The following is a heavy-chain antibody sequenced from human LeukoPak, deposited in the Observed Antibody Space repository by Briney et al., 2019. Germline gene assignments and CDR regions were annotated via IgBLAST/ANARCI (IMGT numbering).Heavy chain of an antibody. Sequence: SETLSLTCTVSGDSISSSSYYWGWIRQPPGKGLEWIGSIYYSGSTYYNPSLKSRVTISVDTSKNQFSLKLSSVTAADTAVYYCARSPIRITMVRFADFDYWGQGTLVTVSS. D-gene: IGHD3-10*01. J-gene: IGHJ4*02. CDR2: IYYSGST. CDR1: GDSISSSSYY. CDR3: ARSPIRITMVRFADFDY. V-gene: IGHV4-39*01.